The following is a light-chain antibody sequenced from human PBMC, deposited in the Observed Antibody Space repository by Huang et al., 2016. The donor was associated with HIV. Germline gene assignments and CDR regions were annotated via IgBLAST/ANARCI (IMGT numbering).Light chain of an antibody. V-gene: IGKV1-27*01. CDR1: QGISNY. Sequence: DIQMTQSPSSLSASVGDRVTITCRASQGISNYLAWYQQKPGKVPKLLIYAASTLQSGGPSRFSGSGSGTDFTLAISSLQPEDVATYYCQRYNSAPLFTFGPGTKVHIK. CDR2: AAS. J-gene: IGKJ3*01. CDR3: QRYNSAPLFT.